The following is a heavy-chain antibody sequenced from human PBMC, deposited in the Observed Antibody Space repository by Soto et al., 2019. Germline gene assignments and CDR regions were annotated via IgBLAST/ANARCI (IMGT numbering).Heavy chain of an antibody. CDR1: GGTFSSYT. Sequence: QVQLVQSGAEVKKPGSSVKVSCKASGGTFSSYTISWVRQAPGQGLEWMGRIIPILGIANYAQKFQGRVTSTADKSTRAADMELSSLRSEDTAVYYCARDGSVVYYGMDVWGQGTTVTVSS. CDR3: ARDGSVVYYGMDV. D-gene: IGHD6-19*01. J-gene: IGHJ6*02. CDR2: IIPILGIA. V-gene: IGHV1-69*08.